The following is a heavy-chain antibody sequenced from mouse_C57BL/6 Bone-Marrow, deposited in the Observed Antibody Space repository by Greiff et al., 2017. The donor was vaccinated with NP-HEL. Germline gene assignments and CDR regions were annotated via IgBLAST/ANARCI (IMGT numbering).Heavy chain of an antibody. CDR2: ISSGGDYI. V-gene: IGHV5-9-1*02. CDR1: GFTFSSYA. Sequence: DVMLVESGEGLVKPGGSLKLSCAASGFTFSSYAMSWVRQTPEKRLEWVAYISSGGDYIYYADTVKGRFTISRDNARNTLYLQMSSLKSEDTAMYYCTRAPYGNSSAMDYWGQGTSVTVSS. CDR3: TRAPYGNSSAMDY. D-gene: IGHD2-1*01. J-gene: IGHJ4*01.